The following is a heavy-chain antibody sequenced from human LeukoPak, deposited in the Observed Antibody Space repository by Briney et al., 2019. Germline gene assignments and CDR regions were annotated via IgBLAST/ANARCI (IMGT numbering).Heavy chain of an antibody. CDR2: IYPGDFDT. V-gene: IGHV5-51*01. Sequence: GESLKISCKGSGYTFTNYWIGWVRQMPGKGLEWMGIIYPGDFDTGYSPSFQGQVTISADKSISTAYLQWSSLKASDTAIYYCARPLYSGSLYFDYWGQGTLVTVSS. D-gene: IGHD1-26*01. CDR1: GYTFTNYW. J-gene: IGHJ4*02. CDR3: ARPLYSGSLYFDY.